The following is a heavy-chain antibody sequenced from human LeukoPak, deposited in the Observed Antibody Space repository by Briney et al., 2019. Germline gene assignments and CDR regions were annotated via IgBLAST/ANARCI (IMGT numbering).Heavy chain of an antibody. D-gene: IGHD4-11*01. J-gene: IGHJ4*02. CDR1: GFGFSNYW. CDR3: ARDRGYSNFDY. Sequence: GGSLRLSCAASGFGFSNYWMSWVRQAPGKGLEWVANMNEDGSEKNYVDSVKGRFTISRDNAQDTLYLQMNSLRAEDTAVYYCARDRGYSNFDYWGQGTLLTVSS. V-gene: IGHV3-7*01. CDR2: MNEDGSEK.